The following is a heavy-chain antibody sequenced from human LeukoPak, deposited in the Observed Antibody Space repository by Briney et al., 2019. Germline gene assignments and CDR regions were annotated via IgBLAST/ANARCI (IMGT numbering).Heavy chain of an antibody. V-gene: IGHV5-10-1*01. J-gene: IGHJ4*02. CDR3: ARTYYYDSSGLVPGY. D-gene: IGHD3-22*01. CDR1: GYSFTSYW. Sequence: GESLKISCKGSGYSFTSYWISWVRQMPGKGLEWMARIDPSDSYTNYSPSFQGHVTISADKSISTAYLQWSSLTASDTAMYYCARTYYYDSSGLVPGYWGQGTLVTVSS. CDR2: IDPSDSYT.